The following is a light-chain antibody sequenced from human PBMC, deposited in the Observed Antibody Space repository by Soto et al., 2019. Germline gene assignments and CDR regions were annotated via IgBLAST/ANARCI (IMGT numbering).Light chain of an antibody. CDR3: QQYYSYPRT. CDR1: QGISSY. Sequence: AIRMTQSPSSLSASTGDRVTITCRASQGISSYLAWYQQKPGKAPNLLVYAASTLQSGVPSRFSGSGSGTDFTLTITCLQSEDFATYYCQQYYSYPRTFGQGTKVEIK. V-gene: IGKV1-8*01. J-gene: IGKJ1*01. CDR2: AAS.